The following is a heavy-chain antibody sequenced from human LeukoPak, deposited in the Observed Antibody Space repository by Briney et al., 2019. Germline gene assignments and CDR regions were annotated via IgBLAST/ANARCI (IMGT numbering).Heavy chain of an antibody. Sequence: PSETLSLTCTVSGYSISSGYYWGWIRQPPGKGLKWIGSISHSGSTYYNPSLKSRVTISVDTSKNQFSLKLSSLTAADTAVYYCARLRRSRLAEFDYWGQGTLVTVSS. D-gene: IGHD3-3*02. V-gene: IGHV4-38-2*02. J-gene: IGHJ4*02. CDR2: ISHSGST. CDR1: GYSISSGYY. CDR3: ARLRRSRLAEFDY.